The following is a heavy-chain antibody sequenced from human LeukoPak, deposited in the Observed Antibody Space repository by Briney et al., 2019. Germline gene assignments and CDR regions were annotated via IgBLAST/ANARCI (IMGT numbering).Heavy chain of an antibody. CDR3: ARDSYGGNWSLGY. V-gene: IGHV1-2*02. Sequence: GASMKHSCKASGFTFTGYYIHWVRQAPGQGLEWMGWVNPNSGGTKYAQMFQGRVTMTRDTSINTAYMEMSGLRSDDTAVYYCARDSYGGNWSLGYWGQGTLVTVSS. CDR2: VNPNSGGT. CDR1: GFTFTGYY. J-gene: IGHJ4*02. D-gene: IGHD4-23*01.